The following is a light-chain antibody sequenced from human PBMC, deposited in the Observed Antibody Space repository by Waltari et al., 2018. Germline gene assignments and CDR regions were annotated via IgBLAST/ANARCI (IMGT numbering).Light chain of an antibody. CDR2: ATS. V-gene: IGKV1-39*01. J-gene: IGKJ2*01. CDR1: QNISAY. CDR3: QQSYTTPRT. Sequence: DIQMTQSPSSLSASVGDRVTISCRASQNISAYLNWYQQKPGKAPKLLIYATSRLQSGVPSRFSGSGSGAHFTLTINSLQPEDFATYYCQQSYTTPRTFGQGTNLEI.